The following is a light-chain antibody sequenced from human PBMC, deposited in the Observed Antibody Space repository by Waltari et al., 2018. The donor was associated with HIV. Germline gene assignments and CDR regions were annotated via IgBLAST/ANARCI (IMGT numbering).Light chain of an antibody. CDR1: NIGSKS. J-gene: IGLJ2*01. Sequence: SYVLTQPPSVSVAPGQTARITCGGNNIGSKSVNWYQQKPGQAPVLVVYGDSDRPSGFPERFSGSNSGNTATLTISRVEAGDEADYYCQVWDSSSDHTRVFGGGTKLTVL. CDR2: GDS. CDR3: QVWDSSSDHTRV. V-gene: IGLV3-21*02.